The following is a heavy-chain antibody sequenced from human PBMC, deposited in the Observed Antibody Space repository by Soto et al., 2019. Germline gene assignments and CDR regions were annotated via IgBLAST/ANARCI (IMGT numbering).Heavy chain of an antibody. Sequence: QVQLQQWGAGLLKPSETLSLTCAVYGGSFSGYQWTWIRQPPGKGLEWIGEINDSGNINYNPSLKSRVTILLDTPKKQLSLKLSSVTAADSAVYYCARGLILWFGELSRRGGYYYYMDVWGKGTTVTVSS. CDR1: GGSFSGYQ. D-gene: IGHD3-10*01. J-gene: IGHJ6*03. V-gene: IGHV4-34*01. CDR2: INDSGNI. CDR3: ARGLILWFGELSRRGGYYYYMDV.